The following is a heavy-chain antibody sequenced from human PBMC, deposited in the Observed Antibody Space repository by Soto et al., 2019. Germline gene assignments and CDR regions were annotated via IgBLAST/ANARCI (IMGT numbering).Heavy chain of an antibody. J-gene: IGHJ3*02. Sequence: SETLSLTCTVSGGSISSGGYYWSWIRQHPGKGLEWIGYIYYSGSTYYNPSLKNRVTISVDTSKNQFSLKLNSVTAADTAVYYCARCITGTTFRAFDIWGQGTMVTVSS. CDR3: ARCITGTTFRAFDI. D-gene: IGHD1-20*01. V-gene: IGHV4-31*03. CDR1: GGSISSGGYY. CDR2: IYYSGST.